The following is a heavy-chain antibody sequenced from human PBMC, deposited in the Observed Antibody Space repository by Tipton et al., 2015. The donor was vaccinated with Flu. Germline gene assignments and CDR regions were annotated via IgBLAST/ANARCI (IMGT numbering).Heavy chain of an antibody. V-gene: IGHV4-59*12. CDR3: ARDPSLGMPDYFDY. CDR1: GGSIGSYY. Sequence: TLSLTCTVSGGSIGSYYWNWIRQPPGKGLEWIGYIYNNAYTKYNPSLESRVTISADTPKKQFSLQLRSVTAADTAVYYCARDPSLGMPDYFDYWGQGTLVTASS. J-gene: IGHJ4*02. CDR2: IYNNAYT. D-gene: IGHD2-2*01.